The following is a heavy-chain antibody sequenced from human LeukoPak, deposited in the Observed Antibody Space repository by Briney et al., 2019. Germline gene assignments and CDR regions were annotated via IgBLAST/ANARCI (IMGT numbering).Heavy chain of an antibody. J-gene: IGHJ4*02. CDR1: GFTFSSDA. CDR2: ISGSGGST. V-gene: IGHV3-23*01. D-gene: IGHD3-10*01. Sequence: PGGSLRLSCAASGFTFSSDAMSWVRQAPGKGLEWVSAISGSGGSTYYADSVKGRFTISRDNSKNTLYLQMNSLRAEDTAVYYCAKDLSSTMVRGVITDFDYWGQGTLVTVSS. CDR3: AKDLSSTMVRGVITDFDY.